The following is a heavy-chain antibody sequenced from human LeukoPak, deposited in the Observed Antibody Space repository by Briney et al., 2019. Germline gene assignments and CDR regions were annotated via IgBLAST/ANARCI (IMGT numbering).Heavy chain of an antibody. J-gene: IGHJ4*02. Sequence: PSETLSLTCTVSGGPISSGGYYWSWIRQHPGKGLEWIGYIYYSGSTYYNPSLKSRVTISVDTSKNQFSLKLSSVTAADTAVYYCARADYYDSSGYSYWGQGTLVTVSS. CDR3: ARADYYDSSGYSY. D-gene: IGHD3-22*01. CDR2: IYYSGST. V-gene: IGHV4-31*03. CDR1: GGPISSGGYY.